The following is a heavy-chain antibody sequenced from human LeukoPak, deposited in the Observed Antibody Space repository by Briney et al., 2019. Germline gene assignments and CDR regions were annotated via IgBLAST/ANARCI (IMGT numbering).Heavy chain of an antibody. CDR1: GFIFSSYA. V-gene: IGHV3-23*01. Sequence: PGGSLRLSCAASGFIFSSYAMTWVRQAPGRGLEWLSTISGSGTTTYYVDSVKGRFTASRDNSKNTLYLQMSSLRAGDTAVYYCAKAGHYGSGSYYSDYWGRGTLVTVSP. CDR2: ISGSGTTT. J-gene: IGHJ4*02. D-gene: IGHD3-10*01. CDR3: AKAGHYGSGSYYSDY.